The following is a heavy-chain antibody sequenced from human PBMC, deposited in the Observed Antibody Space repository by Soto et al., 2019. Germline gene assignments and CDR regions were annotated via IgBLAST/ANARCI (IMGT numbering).Heavy chain of an antibody. Sequence: SETLSLTCTVSGGSISSGDYYWSWIRQPPGKGLEWIGYIYYSGSTYYNPSLKSRVTTSVDTSKNQFSLKLSSVTAADTAVYYCARDGYYDSSGYRFDYWGQGTLVTVSS. J-gene: IGHJ4*02. D-gene: IGHD3-22*01. CDR1: GGSISSGDYY. CDR2: IYYSGST. V-gene: IGHV4-30-4*01. CDR3: ARDGYYDSSGYRFDY.